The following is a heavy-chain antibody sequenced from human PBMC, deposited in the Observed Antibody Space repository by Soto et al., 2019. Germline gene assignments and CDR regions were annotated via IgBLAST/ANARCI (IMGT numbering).Heavy chain of an antibody. D-gene: IGHD1-26*01. Sequence: QVQLVESGGGVVQPGRSLRLSCAASGFTFSSYGMHWVRQAPGKGLEWVAVIWYDGSNTYYADSVKGRFTISRDNSKNTLYLQMNSLRAEDTAVYYCASIPFEPDSGTYFLDYWGQGTLVIVSS. CDR2: IWYDGSNT. J-gene: IGHJ4*02. CDR3: ASIPFEPDSGTYFLDY. CDR1: GFTFSSYG. V-gene: IGHV3-33*01.